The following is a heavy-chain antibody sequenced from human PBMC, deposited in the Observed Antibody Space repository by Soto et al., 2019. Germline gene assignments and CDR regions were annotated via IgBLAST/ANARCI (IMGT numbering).Heavy chain of an antibody. J-gene: IGHJ3*02. Sequence: EVQLVESGGGLVQPGGSLRLSCAASGFTLSSYEMNWVRQAPGKGLEWVSHISLSGTTAYYAASVKGRFTISRDNAKNSLYLQVNSLRAEDTAVYYCVREGRYDGFDIWGQGTMVTVSS. D-gene: IGHD3-9*01. CDR2: ISLSGTTA. CDR1: GFTLSSYE. CDR3: VREGRYDGFDI. V-gene: IGHV3-48*03.